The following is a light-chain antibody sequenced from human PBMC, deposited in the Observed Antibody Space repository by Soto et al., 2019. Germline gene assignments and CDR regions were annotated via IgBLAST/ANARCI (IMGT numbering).Light chain of an antibody. J-gene: IGLJ1*01. Sequence: QSVLTQPPSASGSPGQSVTISCSGTSRDVGYSNYVAWYQQHPGKAPKLIIYEVNKRPSGVPDRFSGSKSGYTASLTVSGLQAEDEADYYCCSYAGSSNYVFGTGTKVTVL. CDR1: SRDVGYSNY. V-gene: IGLV2-8*01. CDR3: CSYAGSSNYV. CDR2: EVN.